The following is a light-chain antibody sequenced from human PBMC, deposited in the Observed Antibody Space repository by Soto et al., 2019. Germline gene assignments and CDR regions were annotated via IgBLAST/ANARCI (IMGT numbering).Light chain of an antibody. CDR2: KAS. J-gene: IGKJ1*01. CDR3: QQYNHYST. CDR1: QIINGW. Sequence: DIRMTQSPSTLSASVGDRVTITCRASQIINGWLAWYQQKPGKAPKLLIYKASSLESGVPSRFSGSGSGTEFTLTISSLQPDDFATYYCQQYNHYSTFGQGTKVEVK. V-gene: IGKV1-5*03.